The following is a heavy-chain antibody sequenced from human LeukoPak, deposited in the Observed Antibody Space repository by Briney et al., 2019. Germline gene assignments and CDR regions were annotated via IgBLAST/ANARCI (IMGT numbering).Heavy chain of an antibody. Sequence: PSETLSLTCTVSGGSISSGSYYWSWIRQPAGKGLEWIGRIYTSGSTNYNPSLKSRVTISVDTSKNQFSLKLSSVTAADTAVYYCASFPAFYCGGDCYSLDYWGQGTLVTVSS. D-gene: IGHD2-21*02. V-gene: IGHV4-61*02. CDR3: ASFPAFYCGGDCYSLDY. J-gene: IGHJ4*02. CDR2: IYTSGST. CDR1: GGSISSGSYY.